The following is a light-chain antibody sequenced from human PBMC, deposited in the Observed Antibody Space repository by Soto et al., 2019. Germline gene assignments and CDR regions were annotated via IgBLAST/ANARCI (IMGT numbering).Light chain of an antibody. CDR3: QKSDHLAL. CDR1: QDIGNS. J-gene: IGKJ3*01. CDR2: DAY. Sequence: DTQMTKYPPSLSASVGDRVTITCQASQDIGNSLNWYQHKPGKAPKLVIYDAYNLETGVPSTFSGSGYGADFTFTISSLRPEDMATYYCQKSDHLALFGPGTKVDSK. V-gene: IGKV1-33*01.